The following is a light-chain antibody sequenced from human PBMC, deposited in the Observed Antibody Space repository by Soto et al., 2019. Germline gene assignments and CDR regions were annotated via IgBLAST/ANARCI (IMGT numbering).Light chain of an antibody. V-gene: IGKV3-15*01. J-gene: IGKJ1*01. CDR1: QSVSSD. Sequence: EIVMTQSPATLSVSPGERVTLSCRASQSVSSDLAWYHQKPGQAPRLLIYGASTRATGIPARFSGSGSGTEFTLTINSLQSEDFEVYYCQQYNNWPRTFGQGTKVEIK. CDR2: GAS. CDR3: QQYNNWPRT.